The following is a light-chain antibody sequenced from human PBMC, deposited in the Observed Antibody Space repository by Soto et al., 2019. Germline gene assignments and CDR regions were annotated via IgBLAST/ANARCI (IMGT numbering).Light chain of an antibody. CDR3: SSYTTSSTLV. CDR1: SSNIGSNP. CDR2: RNG. J-gene: IGLJ3*02. V-gene: IGLV1-44*01. Sequence: QAVVTQPPSASATPGQRVTISCSGSSSNIGSNPVNWYQHLTGTAPKLLIYRNGQRPSGVPDRFSGSKSGNTASLTISGLQAEDEADYYCSSYTTSSTLVFGGGTKLTVL.